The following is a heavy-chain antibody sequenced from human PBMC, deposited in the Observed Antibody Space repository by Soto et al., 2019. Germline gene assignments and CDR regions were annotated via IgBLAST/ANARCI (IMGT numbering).Heavy chain of an antibody. D-gene: IGHD5-12*01. J-gene: IGHJ6*02. CDR2: ISDTGSG. Sequence: QVQLQESGPGLVMPSETLSLTCTVSGGSVISGSYYWSWIRQPPGKGLEWVGCISDTGSGDYNPSLRSRVTISVHASKRQFCLRLNSVTAADTAVYYFARAHSGYDPLGMDGWGQGTTVTVSS. CDR3: ARAHSGYDPLGMDG. CDR1: GGSVISGSYY. V-gene: IGHV4-61*01.